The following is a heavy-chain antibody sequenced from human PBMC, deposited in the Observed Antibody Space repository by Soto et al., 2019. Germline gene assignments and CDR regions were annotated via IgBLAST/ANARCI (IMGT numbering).Heavy chain of an antibody. CDR3: AKAPGLREGGFDV. V-gene: IGHV3-9*01. Sequence: SLRLSCAASGFNFDDYAMHWVRQAPGKGLEWVSGISWNSGSIAYGDSGKGRFTISRDNAKKYLYLQMNSLRTDDTALYYCAKAPGLREGGFDVWGQGTMVTVSS. D-gene: IGHD2-21*02. CDR2: ISWNSGSI. CDR1: GFNFDDYA. J-gene: IGHJ3*01.